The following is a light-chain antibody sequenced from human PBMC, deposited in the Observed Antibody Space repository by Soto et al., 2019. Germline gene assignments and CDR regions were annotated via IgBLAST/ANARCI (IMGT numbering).Light chain of an antibody. J-gene: IGKJ1*01. CDR2: AAS. V-gene: IGKV1-39*01. CDR1: QSISRY. CDR3: QQSYSSPQT. Sequence: DIQRTQSPSSLSASVGDRVTITCRASQSISRYLNWYQKKPGKAPKLLIYAASSLLGGVPSRFSGSGSGTDFNLTISSLQTEDFAIYYCQQSYSSPQTFGQGTKVDIK.